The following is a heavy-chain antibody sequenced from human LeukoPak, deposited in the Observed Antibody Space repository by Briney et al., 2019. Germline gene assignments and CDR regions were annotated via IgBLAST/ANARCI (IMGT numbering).Heavy chain of an antibody. Sequence: PGRSLRLSCAASGFTFSSYAMHWVRQAPGQGLEWMGRIIPIFGIANYAQKFQGRVTITADKSTSTAYMELSSLRSEDTAVYYCARETMDGSGSYYNYRTNWFDPWGQGTLVTVSS. V-gene: IGHV1-69*04. CDR1: GFTFSSYA. D-gene: IGHD3-10*01. CDR2: IIPIFGIA. CDR3: ARETMDGSGSYYNYRTNWFDP. J-gene: IGHJ5*02.